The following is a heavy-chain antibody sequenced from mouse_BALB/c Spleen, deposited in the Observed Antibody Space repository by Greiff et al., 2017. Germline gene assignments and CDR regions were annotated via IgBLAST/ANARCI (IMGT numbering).Heavy chain of an antibody. J-gene: IGHJ3*01. CDR2: ISSGSSTI. D-gene: IGHD1-1*01. Sequence: EVQGVESGGGLVQPGGSRKLSCAASGFTFSSFGMHWVRQAPEKGLEWVAYISSGSSTIYYADTVKGRFTISRDNPKNTLFLQMTSLRSEDTAMYYCARGDTTVVAPFAYWGQGTLVTVSA. V-gene: IGHV5-17*02. CDR3: ARGDTTVVAPFAY. CDR1: GFTFSSFG.